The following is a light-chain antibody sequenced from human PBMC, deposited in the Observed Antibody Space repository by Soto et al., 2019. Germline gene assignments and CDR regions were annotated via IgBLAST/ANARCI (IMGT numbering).Light chain of an antibody. Sequence: EILLTQSPGTLSSSPGERATLSCRASQIVTSNYLAWYQQKPGQAPRLLIFGASIRATGLPDRFSGGGSGTDFTLTISRLEPEDFAVYYCQQYGSSPGTFGQGTKVDIK. CDR2: GAS. J-gene: IGKJ1*01. CDR1: QIVTSNY. V-gene: IGKV3-20*01. CDR3: QQYGSSPGT.